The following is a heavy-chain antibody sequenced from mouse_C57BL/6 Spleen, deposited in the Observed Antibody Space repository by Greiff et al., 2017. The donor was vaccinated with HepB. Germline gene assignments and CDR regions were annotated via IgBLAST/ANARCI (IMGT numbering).Heavy chain of an antibody. J-gene: IGHJ4*01. D-gene: IGHD2-1*01. V-gene: IGHV1-26*01. CDR3: ARESIYYGNYYAMDY. CDR1: GYTFTDYY. CDR2: INPNNGGT. Sequence: EVQLQQSGPELVKPGASVKISCKASGYTFTDYYMNWVKQSHGKSLEWIGDINPNNGGTSYNQKFKGKATLTVDKSSSTAYMELRSLTSEDSAVYYCARESIYYGNYYAMDYWGQGTSVTVSS.